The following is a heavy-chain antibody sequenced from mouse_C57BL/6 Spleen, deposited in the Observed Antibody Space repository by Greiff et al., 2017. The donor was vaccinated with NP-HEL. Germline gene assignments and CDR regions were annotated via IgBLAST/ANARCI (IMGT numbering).Heavy chain of an antibody. V-gene: IGHV1-55*01. CDR1: GYTFTCYW. D-gene: IGHD1-1*02. CDR3: ERDDYYGGGDY. CDR2: IYPGSGST. Sequence: QVQLQQPGAELVKPGASVKMSCKASGYTFTCYWITWVKQRPGQGLEWIGEIYPGSGSTNYNEKFKSKVTLTVDTSSSTAYMQLSSRTSEDSAVYNCERDDYYGGGDYWGQGTTLTVSS. J-gene: IGHJ2*01.